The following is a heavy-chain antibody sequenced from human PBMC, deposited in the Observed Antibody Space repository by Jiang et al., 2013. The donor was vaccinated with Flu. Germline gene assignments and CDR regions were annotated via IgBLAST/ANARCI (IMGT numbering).Heavy chain of an antibody. D-gene: IGHD2-21*02. CDR3: ARGDQYCGGDCYFDY. CDR2: IWYDGSNK. J-gene: IGHJ4*02. Sequence: SGGGVVQPGRSLRLSCAASGFTFSSYGMHWVRQAPGKGLEWVAVIWYDGSNKYYADSVKGRFTISRDNSKNTLYLQMNSLRAEDTAVYYCARGDQYCGGDCYFDYWGQGTLVTVSS. V-gene: IGHV3-33*01. CDR1: GFTFSSYG.